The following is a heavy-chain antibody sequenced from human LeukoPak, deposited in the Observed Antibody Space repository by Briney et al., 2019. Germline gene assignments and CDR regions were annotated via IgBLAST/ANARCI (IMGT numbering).Heavy chain of an antibody. CDR1: GGSIRSGDYS. CDR2: IYYSGST. D-gene: IGHD6-13*01. V-gene: IGHV4-61*08. CDR3: ARGIAAAGTLYDY. J-gene: IGHJ4*02. Sequence: SETLSLTCTVSGGSIRSGDYSWSWIRQPPGKGLEWIGYIYYSGSTNYNPSLKSRVTISVDTSKNQFSLKLSSVTAADTAVYYCARGIAAAGTLYDYWGQGTLVTVSS.